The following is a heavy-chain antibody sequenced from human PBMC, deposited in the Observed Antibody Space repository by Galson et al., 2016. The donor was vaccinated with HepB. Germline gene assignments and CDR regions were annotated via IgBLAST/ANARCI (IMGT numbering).Heavy chain of an antibody. CDR1: NYSINSGYY. CDR2: IHHTEST. Sequence: ETLSLTCAVSNYSINSGYYWGWIRQPPGKGLEWIGSIHHTESTYYNPSLESRVTISVDTSKNRFSLRLKSVTAADTAVYYCAREAAGYSGYFFYYHGINVWGQGTTVTVSS. J-gene: IGHJ6*02. CDR3: AREAAGYSGYFFYYHGINV. V-gene: IGHV4-38-2*02. D-gene: IGHD5-12*01.